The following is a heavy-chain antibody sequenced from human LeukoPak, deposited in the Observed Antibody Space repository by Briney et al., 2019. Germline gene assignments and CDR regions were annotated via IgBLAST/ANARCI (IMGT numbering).Heavy chain of an antibody. Sequence: SETLSLTCAVYGGSFSGYYWSWIRQPPGKGLEWIGEINHSGSINYNPSLKSRVTISVDTSKNQFSLKLSSVTAADTAVYYCARGGFCGGSCPYYYYYYYMDVWGKGTTVTVSS. CDR1: GGSFSGYY. J-gene: IGHJ6*03. CDR3: ARGGFCGGSCPYYYYYYYMDV. V-gene: IGHV4-34*01. CDR2: INHSGSI. D-gene: IGHD2-15*01.